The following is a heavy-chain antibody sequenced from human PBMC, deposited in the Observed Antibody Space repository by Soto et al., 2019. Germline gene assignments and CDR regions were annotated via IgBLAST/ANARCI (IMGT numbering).Heavy chain of an antibody. Sequence: SETLSLTCTVSGGSISSGGYYWSWTRQHPGKGLEWIGYIYYSGSTYYNPSLKSRVTISVDTSKNQFSLKLSSVTAADTAVYYCARAKKGIAAAENWFDPWGQGTLVTVSS. CDR3: ARAKKGIAAAENWFDP. CDR2: IYYSGST. J-gene: IGHJ5*02. CDR1: GGSISSGGYY. V-gene: IGHV4-31*03. D-gene: IGHD6-13*01.